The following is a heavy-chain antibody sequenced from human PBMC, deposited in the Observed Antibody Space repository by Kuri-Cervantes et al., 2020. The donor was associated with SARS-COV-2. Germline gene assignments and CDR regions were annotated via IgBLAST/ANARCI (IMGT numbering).Heavy chain of an antibody. J-gene: IGHJ6*02. CDR2: IYYTGST. CDR3: ARVAAGTIEDYYYGMDV. V-gene: IGHV4-61*01. CDR1: GGSVSSGSDY. Sequence: SETLSLTCTVSGGSVSSGSDYWSWIRQPPGKGLEWIGYIYYTGSTNYSPSLKSRVTISVDTSKNQFSLKLSSVTAADTAVYYCARVAAGTIEDYYYGMDVWGQGTTVTVSS. D-gene: IGHD6-13*01.